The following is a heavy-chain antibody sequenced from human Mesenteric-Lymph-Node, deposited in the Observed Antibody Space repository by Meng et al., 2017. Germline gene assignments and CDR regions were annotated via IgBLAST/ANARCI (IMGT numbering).Heavy chain of an antibody. D-gene: IGHD5-18*01. CDR2: TRNKANGYTT. CDR3: ARGYSYGDY. V-gene: IGHV3-72*01. CDR1: GFTFSDHY. Sequence: GESLKISCAASGFTFSDHYMDWVRQAPGKGLEWVGRTRNKANGYTTEYAASVKGTFTISRDDSKNSLYLQMNSLKTEDTAVYYCARGYSYGDYWGQGTLVTVSS. J-gene: IGHJ4*02.